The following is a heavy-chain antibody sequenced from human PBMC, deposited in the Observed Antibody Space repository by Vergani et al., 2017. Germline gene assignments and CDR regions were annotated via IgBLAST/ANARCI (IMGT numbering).Heavy chain of an antibody. Sequence: QGQLAQSGAEVKKPGSSVKVSCKASGGTFSSNSISWVRQAPGQGLEWMGRIIPIFGTTSYAQKFQGRVTILADESTSTAYMELSSLRSEDMAVHYCARSSGYYSYYFDFWGQGTLVTVSS. D-gene: IGHD3-22*01. CDR1: GGTFSSNS. CDR2: IIPIFGTT. V-gene: IGHV1-69*13. J-gene: IGHJ4*02. CDR3: ARSSGYYSYYFDF.